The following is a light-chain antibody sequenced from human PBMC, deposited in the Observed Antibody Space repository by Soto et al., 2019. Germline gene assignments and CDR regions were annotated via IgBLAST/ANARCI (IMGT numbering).Light chain of an antibody. Sequence: QTVVTQSSSASASLGSSVKLTCTLSSGHSSYIIAWHQQQPGKAPRYLMKLEGSGSYNKGSGVPDRFSGSSSGADRYLTISNPQSEDEADYYCETWDSNPHVVFGGGTKVTVL. V-gene: IGLV4-60*03. J-gene: IGLJ2*01. CDR3: ETWDSNPHVV. CDR2: LEGSGSY. CDR1: SGHSSYI.